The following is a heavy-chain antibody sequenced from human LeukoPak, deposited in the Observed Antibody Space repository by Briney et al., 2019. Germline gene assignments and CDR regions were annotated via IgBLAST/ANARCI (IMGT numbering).Heavy chain of an antibody. J-gene: IGHJ4*02. CDR3: AKDQGTVAPTGVDY. V-gene: IGHV3-23*01. D-gene: IGHD1-14*01. CDR2: ISGSGGST. Sequence: PGGTLRLSCAVSRFTFSIYAMTAVRQAPGEGLEWGSAISGSGGSTYSADPARVRFTIPRAHSKNTPHLQRNILRAETPPLYYLAKDQGTVAPTGVDYCGQGKLVTVSS. CDR1: RFTFSIYA.